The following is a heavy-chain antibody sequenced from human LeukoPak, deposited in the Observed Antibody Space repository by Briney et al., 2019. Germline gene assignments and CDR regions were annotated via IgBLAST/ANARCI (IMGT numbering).Heavy chain of an antibody. Sequence: GASVKVSCKASGYTFTSYGISWVRQAPGQGLEWMGWISAYNGNTNYAQKLRGRVTMTTDTSTSTAYMELRSLRSDDTAVYYCAREKGGYYDSSGYSPFDIWGQGTMVTVSS. J-gene: IGHJ3*02. D-gene: IGHD3-22*01. V-gene: IGHV1-18*01. CDR1: GYTFTSYG. CDR2: ISAYNGNT. CDR3: AREKGGYYDSSGYSPFDI.